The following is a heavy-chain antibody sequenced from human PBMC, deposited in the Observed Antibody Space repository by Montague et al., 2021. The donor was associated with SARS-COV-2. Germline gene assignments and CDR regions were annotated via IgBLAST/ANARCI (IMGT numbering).Heavy chain of an antibody. D-gene: IGHD6-13*01. J-gene: IGHJ6*02. CDR3: ARLGRQQLVRLSGMDV. Sequence: SETLSLTCTLSGGSISSSSYYWGWIRQPPGKGLEWIGSIYYSGSTYYXPSLKGRVTISVDTSKNQFSLKLSSVTAADTAVYYCARLGRQQLVRLSGMDVWGQGTTVTVSS. CDR1: GGSISSSSYY. V-gene: IGHV4-39*07. CDR2: IYYSGST.